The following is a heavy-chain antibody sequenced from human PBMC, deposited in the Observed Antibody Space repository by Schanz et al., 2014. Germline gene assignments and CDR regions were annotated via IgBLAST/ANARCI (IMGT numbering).Heavy chain of an antibody. Sequence: EVQLVESGGGMVQPGGSLRLSCAASGFTVSKNYMHWVRQAPGKGLEWVSVIYSGGSTYYADSVKGRLSVSGDNSKNTLYFQLNSLRAEDTAVYYCARGGRDGIRASNYFDSWGQGTLVVVSS. CDR1: GFTVSKNY. CDR3: ARGGRDGIRASNYFDS. D-gene: IGHD3-10*01. CDR2: IYSGGST. J-gene: IGHJ4*02. V-gene: IGHV3-66*01.